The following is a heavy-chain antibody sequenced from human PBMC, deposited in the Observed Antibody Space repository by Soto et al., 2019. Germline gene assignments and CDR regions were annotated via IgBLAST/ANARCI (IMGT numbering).Heavy chain of an antibody. V-gene: IGHV3-23*01. CDR2: ISGSGGST. CDR3: AKVGLAAAVPHYYFDY. D-gene: IGHD6-13*01. J-gene: IGHJ4*02. Sequence: GGSLRLSCAASGFTFSSYAMSWVRQAPGKGLEWVSAISGSGGSTYYADSVKGRFTISRDNSKNTLYLQMNSLRAEDTAVYYCAKVGLAAAVPHYYFDYWGQGTLVTVSS. CDR1: GFTFSSYA.